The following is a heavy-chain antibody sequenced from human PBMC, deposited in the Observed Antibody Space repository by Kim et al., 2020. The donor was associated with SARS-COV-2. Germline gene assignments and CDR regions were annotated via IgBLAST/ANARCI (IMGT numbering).Heavy chain of an antibody. CDR2: INTDTGSP. D-gene: IGHD3-16*02. Sequence: ASVKVSCKASGYTFTNHAINWVRQAPGRGLEWMGWINTDTGSPTYAPDFTGRFAMSLDTSVSTAYLQIRSLEAEDTALYYCARVVWGGHRYIEFWGQGT. J-gene: IGHJ4*02. CDR1: GYTFTNHA. V-gene: IGHV7-4-1*02. CDR3: ARVVWGGHRYIEF.